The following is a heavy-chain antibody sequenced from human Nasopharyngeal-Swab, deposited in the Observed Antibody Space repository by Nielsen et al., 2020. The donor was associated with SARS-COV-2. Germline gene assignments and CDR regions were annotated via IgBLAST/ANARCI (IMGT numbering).Heavy chain of an antibody. J-gene: IGHJ6*03. D-gene: IGHD3/OR15-3a*01. CDR2: IYYSGST. CDR3: ARVERTYYMDV. Sequence: WIRPPPGKGLEWIGSIYYSGSTYYNPSLKSRVTISVDTSKNQFSLKLSSVTAADTAVYYCARVERTYYMDVWGKGTTVTVSS. V-gene: IGHV4-39*07.